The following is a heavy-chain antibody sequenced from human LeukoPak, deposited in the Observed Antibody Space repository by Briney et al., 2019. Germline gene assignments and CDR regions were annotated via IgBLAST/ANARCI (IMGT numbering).Heavy chain of an antibody. CDR1: GFTVSSNS. CDR2: VYSGGST. CDR3: AKDRGRTWVQVAN. Sequence: GGSLRLSCTASGFTVSSNSMSWVRQAPGEGLEWVSLVYSGGSTYCADSVKGRFTISRDNSKNTLYLQMNSLRAEDTAVYYCAKDRGRTWVQVANWGQGTLVTVSS. J-gene: IGHJ4*02. D-gene: IGHD2-15*01. V-gene: IGHV3-66*01.